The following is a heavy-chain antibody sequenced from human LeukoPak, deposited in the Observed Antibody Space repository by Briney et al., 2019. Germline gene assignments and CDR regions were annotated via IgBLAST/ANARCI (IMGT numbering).Heavy chain of an antibody. V-gene: IGHV3-23*01. CDR1: GFTFSNYA. J-gene: IGHJ6*02. D-gene: IGHD3-3*01. Sequence: PGGSLRLSCAASGFTFSNYAMSWVRQAPGKGLEWVSAISGSGGSTYYADSVKGRFTISRDNSQDTLYLQMNSLRAEDTAVYYCARAATYYDFWSGYYTNYYYYGMDVWGQGTTVTVSS. CDR3: ARAATYYDFWSGYYTNYYYYGMDV. CDR2: ISGSGGST.